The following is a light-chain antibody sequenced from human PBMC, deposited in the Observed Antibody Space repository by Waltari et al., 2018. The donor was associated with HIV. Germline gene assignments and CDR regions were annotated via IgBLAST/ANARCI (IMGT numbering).Light chain of an antibody. V-gene: IGLV2-14*01. CDR3: SAHTASSTLYV. CDR1: SSDIGYYDS. Sequence: QSALTQPASVSGSPGQSITISCTGTSSDIGYYDSVSWYQQHPGKAPKLMIYEVNNRHSGSSNGLCVAKVGNTASLTFSGLQAEDEADYYCSAHTASSTLYVFESGTKVTVL. CDR2: EVN. J-gene: IGLJ1*01.